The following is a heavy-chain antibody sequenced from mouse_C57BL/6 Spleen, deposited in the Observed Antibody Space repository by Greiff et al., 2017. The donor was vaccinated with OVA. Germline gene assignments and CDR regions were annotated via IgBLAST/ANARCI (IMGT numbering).Heavy chain of an antibody. Sequence: QVQLQQSGAELVRPGTSVKISCKASGSTFTTSWFGWAKQRPGHGLEWIGDIYPGGGYTNYNEKFKGKATLTADKSSSTAYMQVSSLTSEDSAIYYGARKGVNWYFEVWGTGTTVTVAS. CDR1: GSTFTTSW. D-gene: IGHD3-3*01. CDR2: IYPGGGYT. J-gene: IGHJ1*03. V-gene: IGHV1-63*01. CDR3: ARKGVNWYFEV.